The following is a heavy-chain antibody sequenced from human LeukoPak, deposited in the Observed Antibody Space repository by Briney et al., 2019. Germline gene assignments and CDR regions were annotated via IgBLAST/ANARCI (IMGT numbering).Heavy chain of an antibody. CDR2: ISRSGDST. CDR3: ARNRPAGYDYDYGFELQH. Sequence: PGPCLRLSRAAAGSSIINSGTNSVRQQPGNWLGWVSAISRSGDSTYYAASVKGRFTISRENSENTLFLQMNSLRADDTAVYFCARNRPAGYDYDYGFELQHWGQGTLVTVSS. V-gene: IGHV3-23*01. J-gene: IGHJ1*01. D-gene: IGHD4/OR15-4a*01. CDR1: GSSIINSG.